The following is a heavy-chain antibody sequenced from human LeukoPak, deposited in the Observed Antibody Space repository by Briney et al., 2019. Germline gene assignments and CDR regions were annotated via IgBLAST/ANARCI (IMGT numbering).Heavy chain of an antibody. CDR2: IYTSGST. D-gene: IGHD6-13*01. Sequence: SETLSLTCTVSGGSISSGSYYWSWIRQPAGKGLEWIGRIYTSGSTNYNPSLKSRVTISVDTSKNQFSLKLSSVTAADTAVYYCARGVSSWYYYYYYMDVWGKGTTVTISS. V-gene: IGHV4-61*02. CDR3: ARGVSSWYYYYYYMDV. J-gene: IGHJ6*03. CDR1: GGSISSGSYY.